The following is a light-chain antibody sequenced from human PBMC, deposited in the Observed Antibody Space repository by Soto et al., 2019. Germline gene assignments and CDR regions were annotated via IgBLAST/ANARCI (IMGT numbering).Light chain of an antibody. Sequence: DIQMTQSPSSLSASVGDRVTITCRAGQSITSYLNWYQQKPGKAPKLLIYGASTLQSGVPSRFSGSGSGTDFSLTISSLQPGDFANYYCQQSDSTPITFGQGTRLEIK. J-gene: IGKJ5*01. CDR2: GAS. V-gene: IGKV1-39*01. CDR1: QSITSY. CDR3: QQSDSTPIT.